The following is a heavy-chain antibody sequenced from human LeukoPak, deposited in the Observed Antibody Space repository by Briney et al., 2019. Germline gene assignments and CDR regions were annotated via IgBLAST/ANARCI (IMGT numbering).Heavy chain of an antibody. CDR1: GGSISSYY. CDR3: ARDAGSSSVWDV. CDR2: IYYSGST. Sequence: SSETLSLTCTVSGGSISSYYWSWIRQPPGKGLEWIGYIYYSGSTNYNPSLKSRVTTSVDTSKNQFSLKLSSVTAADTAVYYCARDAGSSSVWDVWGQGTTVTVSS. J-gene: IGHJ6*02. D-gene: IGHD6-13*01. V-gene: IGHV4-59*01.